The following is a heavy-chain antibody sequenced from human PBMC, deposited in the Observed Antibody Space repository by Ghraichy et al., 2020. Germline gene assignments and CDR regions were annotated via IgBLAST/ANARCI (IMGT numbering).Heavy chain of an antibody. J-gene: IGHJ5*02. CDR2: MNPRNGNT. CDR3: ARDYGGNSGWFDP. D-gene: IGHD4-23*01. Sequence: ASVKVSCEASGYSFMTYDINWVRQAPGQGLEWVGWMNPRNGNTGYAQKFQGRVTLTRDTSISTAYLDLSSLRSEDTAVYYCARDYGGNSGWFDPWGQGTLVIFSS. V-gene: IGHV1-8*01. CDR1: GYSFMTYD.